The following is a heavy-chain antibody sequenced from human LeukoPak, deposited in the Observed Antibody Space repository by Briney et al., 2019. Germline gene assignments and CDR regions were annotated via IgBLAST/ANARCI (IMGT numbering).Heavy chain of an antibody. V-gene: IGHV3-20*04. CDR2: INWNGGST. CDR3: AKDLYRSSTSCPLGAFDI. J-gene: IGHJ3*02. D-gene: IGHD2-2*01. Sequence: GGSLRLSCAASGFTFDDYGMSWVRQAPGKGLEWVSGINWNGGSTGYAGSVKGRFTISRDNSKNTLYLQMNSLRAEDTAVYYCAKDLYRSSTSCPLGAFDIWGQGTMVTVSS. CDR1: GFTFDDYG.